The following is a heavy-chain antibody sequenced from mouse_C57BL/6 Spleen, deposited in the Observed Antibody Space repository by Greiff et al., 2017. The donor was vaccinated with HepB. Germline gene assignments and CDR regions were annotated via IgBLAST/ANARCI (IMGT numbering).Heavy chain of an antibody. CDR2: INPNNGGT. J-gene: IGHJ3*01. CDR3: ARMTTVAPFAY. Sequence: EVKVVESGPELVKPGASVKISCKASGYTFTDYYMNWVKQSHGKSLEWIGDINPNNGGTSYNQKFKGKAKLTVDKSSSTAYMELRSLTSEDSAVYYCARMTTVAPFAYWGQGTLVTVSA. D-gene: IGHD1-1*01. V-gene: IGHV1-26*01. CDR1: GYTFTDYY.